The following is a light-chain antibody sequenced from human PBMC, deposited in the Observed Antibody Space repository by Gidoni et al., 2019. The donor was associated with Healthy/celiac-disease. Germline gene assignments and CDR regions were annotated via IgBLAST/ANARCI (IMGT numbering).Light chain of an antibody. CDR2: DAS. CDR1: QSVSSY. V-gene: IGKV3-11*01. Sequence: ELVFTQSPATLSLSPGERATLSFRASQSVSSYLAWYQQKPGQAPRLLIYDASNRATGIPARFSGSGSGTDFTLTTSSLEPEDFAVYYCQQRSNWPLTFGGXTKVEIK. J-gene: IGKJ4*01. CDR3: QQRSNWPLT.